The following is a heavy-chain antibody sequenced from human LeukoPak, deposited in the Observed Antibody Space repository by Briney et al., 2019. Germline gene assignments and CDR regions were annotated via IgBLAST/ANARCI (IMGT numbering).Heavy chain of an antibody. Sequence: SGTLSLTCAVSGGSISSGGYSWSWIRQPPGKGLEWIGYIYHSGSTYYNPSLKSRVTISVDRSKNQFSLKLSSVTAADTAVYYCARGKVRGVRYFDYWGQGTLVTVSS. J-gene: IGHJ4*02. D-gene: IGHD3-10*01. V-gene: IGHV4-30-2*01. CDR2: IYHSGST. CDR3: ARGKVRGVRYFDY. CDR1: GGSISSGGYS.